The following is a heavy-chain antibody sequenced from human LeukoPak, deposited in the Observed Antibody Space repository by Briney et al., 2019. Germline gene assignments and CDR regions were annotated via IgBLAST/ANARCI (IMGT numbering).Heavy chain of an antibody. CDR1: GYTFTGYH. Sequence: ASVKVSCTASGYTFTGYHMHWVRQAPGQGLEWMGWINPNSGGTNYAQKFQGRVTMTRDTSISTAYMELSRLRSDDTAVYYCARAQGQWLSEAFDYWGQGTLVTVSS. V-gene: IGHV1-2*02. J-gene: IGHJ4*02. D-gene: IGHD6-19*01. CDR2: INPNSGGT. CDR3: ARAQGQWLSEAFDY.